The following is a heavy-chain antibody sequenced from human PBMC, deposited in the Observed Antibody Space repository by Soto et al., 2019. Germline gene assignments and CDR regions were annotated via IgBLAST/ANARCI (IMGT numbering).Heavy chain of an antibody. CDR1: GFTFDDYA. CDR2: ISWNSGNI. Sequence: EVQLVESGGGLVQPGRSLRLSCAASGFTFDDYAMHWVRQAPGKGLEWVSGISWNSGNIGYADSVKGRFTISRDNAKNSMYLQMNSLGAEDTDLYYCAKATGYDYGNFDNWGQGTLVTVSS. CDR3: AKATGYDYGNFDN. D-gene: IGHD5-12*01. V-gene: IGHV3-9*01. J-gene: IGHJ4*02.